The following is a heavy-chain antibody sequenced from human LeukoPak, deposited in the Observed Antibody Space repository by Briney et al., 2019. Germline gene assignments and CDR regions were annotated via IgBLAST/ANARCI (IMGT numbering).Heavy chain of an antibody. V-gene: IGHV5-51*01. D-gene: IGHD5-12*01. CDR1: GYSFTNNW. CDR2: IYPSDSDT. Sequence: GESLKISCKCSGYSFTNNWIGWVRQMPGKGLEWMGIIYPSDSDTRYSPSFQGQVTISADKSISTAYLQWSSLKASDTAMYYCARPSNSGYDFWGQGALVTVSS. CDR3: ARPSNSGYDF. J-gene: IGHJ4*02.